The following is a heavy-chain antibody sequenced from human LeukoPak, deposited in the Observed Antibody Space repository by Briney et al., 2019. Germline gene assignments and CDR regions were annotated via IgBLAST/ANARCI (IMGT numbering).Heavy chain of an antibody. J-gene: IGHJ5*02. V-gene: IGHV4-4*07. D-gene: IGHD3-22*01. CDR2: IYTSGST. Sequence: SETLSLTCTVSGGSISSYYWSWIRQPAGKGLEWIGRIYTSGSTNYNPSLKSRVTISVDTSKNQFSLKLSSVTAADTAVYYCAREEYYDSSGYYYFWFDPWGQGTLVTVSS. CDR1: GGSISSYY. CDR3: AREEYYDSSGYYYFWFDP.